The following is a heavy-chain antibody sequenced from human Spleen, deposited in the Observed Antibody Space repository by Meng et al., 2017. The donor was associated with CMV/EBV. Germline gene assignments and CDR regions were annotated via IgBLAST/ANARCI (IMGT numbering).Heavy chain of an antibody. J-gene: IGHJ6*02. V-gene: IGHV4-59*01. CDR1: GGSISSYH. CDR3: AREGWELLQGDYYYYGMDV. CDR2: IHYSGST. Sequence: SETLSLTCTVSGGSISSYHWGWIRQPPGRGLEWIGYIHYSGSTNYNPSLKSRVTISVDTSKNQFSLKLSSVTAADTAVYYCAREGWELLQGDYYYYGMDVWGQGTTVTVSS. D-gene: IGHD1-26*01.